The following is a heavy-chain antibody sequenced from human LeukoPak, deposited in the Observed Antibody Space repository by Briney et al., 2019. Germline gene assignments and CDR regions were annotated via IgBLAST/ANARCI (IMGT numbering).Heavy chain of an antibody. V-gene: IGHV3-48*04. J-gene: IGHJ4*02. CDR1: GFTFSSYG. D-gene: IGHD3-16*01. Sequence: PGGSLRLSCAASGFTFSSYGMHWVRQAPGKGLEWVSYISSGGSIIYYADSVRGRFTISRDNAKNSLYLQMNSLRAEDTAVYYGDRIARFGDLQGGGYFDYWGQGTLVTVSS. CDR3: DRIARFGDLQGGGYFDY. CDR2: ISSGGSII.